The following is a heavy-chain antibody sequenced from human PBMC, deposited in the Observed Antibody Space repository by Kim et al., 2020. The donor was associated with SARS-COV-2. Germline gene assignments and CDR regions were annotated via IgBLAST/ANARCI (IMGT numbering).Heavy chain of an antibody. Sequence: SETLSLTCTVSNGSISDYYWSWIRQPPGKGLEWIGYTSYSGSTNYNPSLKSRVTISVDTSKNQFSLKLNSVTAADTAVYYCATATRVTTYNWFDSWGQGT. CDR3: ATATRVTTYNWFDS. D-gene: IGHD4-17*01. V-gene: IGHV4-59*01. CDR1: NGSISDYY. J-gene: IGHJ5*01. CDR2: TSYSGST.